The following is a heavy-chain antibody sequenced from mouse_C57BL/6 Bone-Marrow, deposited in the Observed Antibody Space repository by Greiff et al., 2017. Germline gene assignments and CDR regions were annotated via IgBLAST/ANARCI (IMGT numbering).Heavy chain of an antibody. CDR2: IDPSDSYT. Sequence: QVQLQQPGAELVMPGASVKLSCTASGYTFTSYWMHWVKQRPEQGLEWIGEIDPSDSYTNYNQKFKGKSTLTVDKSSSTAYMQLSSLTSEDSAVYYCASHSYYYAMDYWGQGTSVTVSS. CDR3: ASHSYYYAMDY. V-gene: IGHV1-69*01. CDR1: GYTFTSYW. J-gene: IGHJ4*01.